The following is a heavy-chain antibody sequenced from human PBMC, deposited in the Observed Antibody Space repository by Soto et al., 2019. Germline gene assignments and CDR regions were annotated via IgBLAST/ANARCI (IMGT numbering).Heavy chain of an antibody. J-gene: IGHJ4*02. CDR2: IYHSGST. CDR1: GGSISSSNW. V-gene: IGHV4-4*02. CDR3: ARDRRWAAADAVG. D-gene: IGHD6-13*01. Sequence: QVQLQESGPGLVKPSGTLSLTCAVSGGSISSSNWWSWVRQPPGQGLEWIGEIYHSGSTNYNPSPKVRVTISVDKYKNQFSLKLSSVTAADTAVYYCARDRRWAAADAVGWGQGTLVTGSS.